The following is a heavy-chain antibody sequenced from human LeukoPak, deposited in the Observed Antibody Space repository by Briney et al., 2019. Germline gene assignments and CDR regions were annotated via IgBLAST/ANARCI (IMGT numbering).Heavy chain of an antibody. J-gene: IGHJ6*02. D-gene: IGHD4-17*01. CDR3: ARDQTVTTDYYYYYGMDV. CDR1: GFTVSSNY. Sequence: GGSLRLSCAASGFTVSSNYMSWVRQAPGKGLEWVSVIYSGGSTYYADSVKGRCTISRDNSKNTLYLQMNSLRAEDTAVDYCARDQTVTTDYYYYYGMDVWAKGPRSPSP. CDR2: IYSGGST. V-gene: IGHV3-53*01.